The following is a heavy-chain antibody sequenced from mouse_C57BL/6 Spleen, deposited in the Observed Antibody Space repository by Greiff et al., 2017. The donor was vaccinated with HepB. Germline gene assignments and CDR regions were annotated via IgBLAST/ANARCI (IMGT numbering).Heavy chain of an antibody. J-gene: IGHJ2*01. CDR1: GFNIKDDY. Sequence: VQLKQSGAELVRPGASVKLSCTASGFNIKDDYMHWVKQRPEQGLEWIGWIDPENGDTEYASKFQGKATITADISSNTAYLQLSSLTSEDTAVYYCTTGYGNYGGYWGQGTTLTVSS. CDR3: TTGYGNYGGY. V-gene: IGHV14-4*01. CDR2: IDPENGDT. D-gene: IGHD2-10*02.